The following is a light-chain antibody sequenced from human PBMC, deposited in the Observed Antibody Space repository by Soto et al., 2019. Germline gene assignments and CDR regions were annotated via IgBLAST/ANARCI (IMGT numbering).Light chain of an antibody. Sequence: QSALTQPASVSGSPGQAITISCTGTSRDVGSYNLVSWYQQHPGKAPKLIIYEGSKRPSGVSDRFSGYKSYNTASLTISGLQAEDEAEDYCFAYAGISAVMVFGGGTKVTVL. V-gene: IGLV2-23*01. CDR2: EGS. CDR1: SRDVGSYNL. CDR3: FAYAGISAVMV. J-gene: IGLJ2*01.